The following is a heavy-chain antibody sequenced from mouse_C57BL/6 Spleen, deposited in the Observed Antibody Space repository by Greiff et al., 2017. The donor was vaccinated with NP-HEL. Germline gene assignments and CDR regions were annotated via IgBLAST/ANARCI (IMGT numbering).Heavy chain of an antibody. CDR2: ISSGSSTI. D-gene: IGHD1-1*01. Sequence: DVKLVESGGGLVKPGGSLKLSCAASGFTFSDYGMHWVRQAPEKGLEWVAYISSGSSTIYYADTVKGRFTISRDNAKNTLFLQMTSLRSEDTAMYYCAREFYYYGSSYPYYAMDYWGQGTSVTVSS. CDR3: AREFYYYGSSYPYYAMDY. CDR1: GFTFSDYG. J-gene: IGHJ4*01. V-gene: IGHV5-17*01.